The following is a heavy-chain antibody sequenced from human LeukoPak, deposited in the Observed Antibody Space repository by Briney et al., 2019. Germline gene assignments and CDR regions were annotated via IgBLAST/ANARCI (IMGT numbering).Heavy chain of an antibody. CDR1: GFTFSDYD. CDR3: ATGYSYGYTSPRYDP. V-gene: IGHV3-11*01. D-gene: IGHD5-18*01. Sequence: PGGSLRLSCAASGFTFSDYDMSWIRQAPGKGLEWVSYISGSDSTIYYAHSVKGRFTISRDNAKNSVYLQMNSLRAEDTGAYYCATGYSYGYTSPRYDPWGQGTLVTVSS. J-gene: IGHJ5*02. CDR2: ISGSDSTI.